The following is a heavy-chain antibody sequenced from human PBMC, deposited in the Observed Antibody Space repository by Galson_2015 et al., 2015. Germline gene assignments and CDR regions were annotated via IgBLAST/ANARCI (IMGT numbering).Heavy chain of an antibody. CDR1: GFTFSSYW. D-gene: IGHD1-26*01. J-gene: IGHJ4*02. V-gene: IGHV3-7*03. CDR2: IKQDGSEK. CDR3: ARVPYQWELWGGYYFDD. Sequence: SLRLSCAASGFTFSSYWMSWVRQAPGKGLEWVANIKQDGSEKYYVDSVKGRFTISRDNAKNSLYLQMNSLRAENTAVYYCARVPYQWELWGGYYFDDWGQGTLVTVSS.